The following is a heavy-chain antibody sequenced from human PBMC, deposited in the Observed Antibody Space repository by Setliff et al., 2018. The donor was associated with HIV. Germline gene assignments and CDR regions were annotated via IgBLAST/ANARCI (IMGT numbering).Heavy chain of an antibody. Sequence: GGSLRLSCAASGFTFSNAWMNWVRQAPGKGLEWVGRIKSKTDGGTTDYAAPVKGRFTISRDGSKNTLYLQMNSLKTEDTAVYYCTTDLGGSYHGFDYWGQGTLVTVSS. CDR1: GFTFSNAW. CDR2: IKSKTDGGTT. D-gene: IGHD1-26*01. CDR3: TTDLGGSYHGFDY. J-gene: IGHJ4*02. V-gene: IGHV3-15*07.